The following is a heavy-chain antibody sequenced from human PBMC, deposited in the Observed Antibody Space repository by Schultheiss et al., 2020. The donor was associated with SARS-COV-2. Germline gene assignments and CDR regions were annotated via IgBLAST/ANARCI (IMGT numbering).Heavy chain of an antibody. D-gene: IGHD7-27*01. CDR2: IYYSGST. CDR1: GGSISSYY. V-gene: IGHV4-59*01. J-gene: IGHJ3*02. CDR3: ARLTGDFGNAFDI. Sequence: SETLSLTCTVSGGSISSYYWSWIRQPPGKGLEWIGYIYYSGSTNYNPSLKSRVTISVDTSKNQFSLKLSSVTAADTAVYYCARLTGDFGNAFDIWGQGTMVTVSS.